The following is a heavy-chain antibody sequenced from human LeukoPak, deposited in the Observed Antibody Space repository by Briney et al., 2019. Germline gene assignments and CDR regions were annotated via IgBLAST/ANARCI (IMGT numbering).Heavy chain of an antibody. J-gene: IGHJ4*02. CDR3: ARELSGYATA. Sequence: SETLSLTCAVYGGSFSGYYWSWIRQPPGKGLEWIGYIYYSGSTNYNPSLKSRVTISVDTSKNQFSLKLSSVTAADTAVYYCARELSGYATAWGQGTLVTVSS. V-gene: IGHV4-59*01. D-gene: IGHD5-18*01. CDR1: GGSFSGYY. CDR2: IYYSGST.